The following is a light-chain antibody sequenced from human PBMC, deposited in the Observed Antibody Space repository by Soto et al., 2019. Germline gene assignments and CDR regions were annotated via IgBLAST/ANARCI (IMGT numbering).Light chain of an antibody. J-gene: IGKJ2*01. CDR2: DSS. CDR1: QPISNW. V-gene: IGKV1-5*01. Sequence: DIQMTQSPSTLSASVGDRVTISCRASQPISNWVAWYQQKPGKAPKLLISDSSNLEGGVPPRFSVTGSGTQYTLTISSLQPDDSATYYCQQYNSDPYTFGQGTKVDIK. CDR3: QQYNSDPYT.